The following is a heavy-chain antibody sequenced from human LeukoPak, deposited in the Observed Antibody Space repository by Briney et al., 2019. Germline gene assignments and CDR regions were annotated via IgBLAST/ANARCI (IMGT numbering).Heavy chain of an antibody. J-gene: IGHJ4*02. D-gene: IGHD3-22*01. Sequence: ASVKVSCKASGCTFTSYDINWVRQATGQGLEWMGWMNPNSGNTGYAQKFQGRVTMTRNTSISTAYMELSSLRSEDTAVYYCARVGNYYDSSGYYYSYWGQGTLVTVSS. CDR1: GCTFTSYD. CDR3: ARVGNYYDSSGYYYSY. CDR2: MNPNSGNT. V-gene: IGHV1-8*01.